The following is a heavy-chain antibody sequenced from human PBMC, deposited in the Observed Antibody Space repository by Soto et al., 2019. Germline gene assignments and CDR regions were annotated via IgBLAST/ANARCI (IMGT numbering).Heavy chain of an antibody. D-gene: IGHD5-18*01. CDR3: ARRIQLWSYPDAFDI. V-gene: IGHV4-39*01. CDR2: IYYSGST. Sequence: QLQLQESGPGLVKPSETLSLTCTVSGGSISSSSYYWGWIRQPPGKGLEWIGSIYYSGSTYYNPSLKSRVTISVDTSKNQFSLKLSSVTAADTAVYYCARRIQLWSYPDAFDIWGQGTMVTVSS. CDR1: GGSISSSSYY. J-gene: IGHJ3*02.